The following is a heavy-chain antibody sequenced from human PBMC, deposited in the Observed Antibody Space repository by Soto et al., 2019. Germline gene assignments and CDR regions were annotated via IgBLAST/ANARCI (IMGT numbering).Heavy chain of an antibody. CDR3: AREGYCSGGSCYGERNFDY. J-gene: IGHJ4*02. V-gene: IGHV1-3*01. CDR1: GYTFTSYA. Sequence: VASVEVSCKASGYTFTSYAMHWVRQAPGQRLEWMGWINAGNGNTKYSQKFQGRVTITRDTSASTAYMELSSLRSEDTAVYYCAREGYCSGGSCYGERNFDYWGQGTLVTVSS. D-gene: IGHD2-15*01. CDR2: INAGNGNT.